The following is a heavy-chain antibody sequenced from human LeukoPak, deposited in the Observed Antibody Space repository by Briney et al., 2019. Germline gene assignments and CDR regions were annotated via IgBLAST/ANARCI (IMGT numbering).Heavy chain of an antibody. J-gene: IGHJ3*02. CDR2: ISYDGSNK. CDR3: AKLYSSGYPATDAFDI. CDR1: GFTFSSYG. D-gene: IGHD3-22*01. V-gene: IGHV3-30*18. Sequence: GGSLRLSCAAYGFTFSSYGMHWVRQAPGKGLEWVAVISYDGSNKYYADSVKGRFTISRDNSKNTLYLQMNSLRAGDTAVYYCAKLYSSGYPATDAFDIWGQGTMVTVSS.